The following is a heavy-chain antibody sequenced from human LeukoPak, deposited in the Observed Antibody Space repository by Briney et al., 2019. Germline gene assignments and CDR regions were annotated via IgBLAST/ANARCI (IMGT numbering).Heavy chain of an antibody. D-gene: IGHD3-22*01. CDR2: INPSGGST. Sequence: ASVKVSCKASGYTFTSYYMHWVRQAPGQGLEWMGIINPSGGSTSYAQKFQGRVTMTRDTSTSTAYMELSSLRSEDTAVYYCARTLTTGGWWFDPWGQGTLVTVSS. V-gene: IGHV1-46*01. CDR1: GYTFTSYY. J-gene: IGHJ5*02. CDR3: ARTLTTGGWWFDP.